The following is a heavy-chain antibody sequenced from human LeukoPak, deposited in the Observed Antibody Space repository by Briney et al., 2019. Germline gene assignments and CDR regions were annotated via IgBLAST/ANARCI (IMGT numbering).Heavy chain of an antibody. J-gene: IGHJ4*02. CDR2: ISGSGGST. V-gene: IGHV3-23*01. D-gene: IGHD3-22*01. Sequence: GGSPRLSCAASGFTFSSYGMSWVRQAPGKGLEWVSAISGSGGSTYYADSVKGRFTISRDNSKNTLYLQMNSLRAEDTAVYYCAKLGEYDSSGYLRYWGQGTLVTVSS. CDR1: GFTFSSYG. CDR3: AKLGEYDSSGYLRY.